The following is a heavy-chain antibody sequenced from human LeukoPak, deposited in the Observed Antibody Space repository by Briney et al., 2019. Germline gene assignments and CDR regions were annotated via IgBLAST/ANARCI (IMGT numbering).Heavy chain of an antibody. CDR1: GGSISSGGYY. Sequence: SETLSLTCTVSGGSISSGGYYWSWIRQHPGKGLEWIGYIYYSGSTYYNPSLKSRVTISVGTSKNQFSLKLSSVTAADTAVYYCARADSSGYSLFDYWGQGTLVTVSS. CDR2: IYYSGST. V-gene: IGHV4-31*03. J-gene: IGHJ4*02. CDR3: ARADSSGYSLFDY. D-gene: IGHD3-22*01.